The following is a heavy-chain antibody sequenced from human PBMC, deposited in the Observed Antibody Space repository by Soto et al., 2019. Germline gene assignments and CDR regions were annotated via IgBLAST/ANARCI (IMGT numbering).Heavy chain of an antibody. CDR1: GFSLSTSGVS. CDR2: IYWDDDK. CDR3: AHRPNRGWLDY. D-gene: IGHD6-19*01. V-gene: IGHV2-5*02. J-gene: IGHJ4*02. Sequence: QITLKESGPTLVKPTQTLTLTCTFSGFSLSTSGVSVGWIRQPPGKALEWLALIYWDDDKRYSPSLKSRLTITKATSKNPLDLTMTNMDPLDTATYSCAHRPNRGWLDYWGQGTLITVSS.